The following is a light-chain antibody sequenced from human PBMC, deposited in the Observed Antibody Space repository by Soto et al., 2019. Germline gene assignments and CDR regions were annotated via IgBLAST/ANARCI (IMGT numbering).Light chain of an antibody. CDR2: AAS. CDR3: QQYYSYPRT. V-gene: IGKV1-8*01. CDR1: QGISSF. J-gene: IGKJ1*01. Sequence: AIRMTQSPSSLSASTGDRVTITCRASQGISSFLAWYQQRPGKAPKLLIYAASTLQSGVPSRFSGSGSGTDFTLTISCLQSEDFGTYYCQQYYSYPRTFGQGTKVDI.